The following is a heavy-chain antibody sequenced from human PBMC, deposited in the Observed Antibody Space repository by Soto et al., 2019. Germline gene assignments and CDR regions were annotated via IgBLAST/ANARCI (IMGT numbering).Heavy chain of an antibody. CDR1: GGSITTGGYY. J-gene: IGHJ4*02. CDR3: ALLSEYQLLSNLY. Sequence: SETLSLTCSVSGGSITTGGYYWIWIRQHPGKGLEWIGYIYYSGNTYYNPSLKSRVTISLDTSKNQFSLKLSSVTAEDTAVYYCALLSEYQLLSNLYWGQGTLVTVSS. V-gene: IGHV4-31*03. D-gene: IGHD2-2*01. CDR2: IYYSGNT.